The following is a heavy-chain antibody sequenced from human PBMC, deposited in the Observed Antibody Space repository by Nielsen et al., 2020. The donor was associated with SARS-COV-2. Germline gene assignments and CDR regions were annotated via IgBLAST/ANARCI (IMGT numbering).Heavy chain of an antibody. CDR1: GFTFSSYE. J-gene: IGHJ6*02. CDR2: ISSSGSTI. D-gene: IGHD6-19*01. V-gene: IGHV3-48*03. Sequence: GESLKISCAASGFTFSSYEMNWVRQAPGKGLEWVSYISSSGSTIYYADSVKGRFTISRDNDKNTLYLQMNSLRAEDTAVYYCARTLALDYYYYYGMDVWGQGTTVTVSS. CDR3: ARTLALDYYYYYGMDV.